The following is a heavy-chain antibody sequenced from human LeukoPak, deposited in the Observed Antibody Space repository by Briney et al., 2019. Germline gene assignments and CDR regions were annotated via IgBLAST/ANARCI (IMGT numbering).Heavy chain of an antibody. Sequence: ASVKVSCKASGYTFTTYDINWVRQATGQGLEWMGWMNTNSGNTGYAQKFQGRVTLTRNTSMSTAYMELSSLRSEDTAVYYCARGLALDKRDVDYWGQGTLVTVSS. CDR1: GYTFTTYD. CDR3: ARGLALDKRDVDY. CDR2: MNTNSGNT. D-gene: IGHD2-21*01. J-gene: IGHJ4*02. V-gene: IGHV1-8*01.